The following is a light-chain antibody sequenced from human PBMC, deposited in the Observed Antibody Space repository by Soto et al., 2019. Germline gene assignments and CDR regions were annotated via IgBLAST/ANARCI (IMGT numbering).Light chain of an antibody. CDR1: QSISNN. CDR2: DAS. Sequence: EIVMTQSPATLSVSPGERATLSCRASQSISNNHLAWYQQKPGQPPRLLIYDASTRAAGVPLRFSGSGSGTEFTLTISSLQSEDFAVYYCQQYKDWLRMFGQGTKVDIQ. V-gene: IGKV3-15*01. CDR3: QQYKDWLRM. J-gene: IGKJ1*01.